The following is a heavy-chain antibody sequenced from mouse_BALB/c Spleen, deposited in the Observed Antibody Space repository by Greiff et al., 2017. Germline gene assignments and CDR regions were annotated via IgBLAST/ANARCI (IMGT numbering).Heavy chain of an antibody. V-gene: IGHV1-22*01. J-gene: IGHJ2*01. D-gene: IGHD2-12*01. CDR1: GYTFTEYT. Sequence: VQLQQPGAELVMPGASVKMSCKASGYTFTEYTMHWVKQSHGKSLEWIGGINPNNGGTSYNQKFKGKATLTVDKSSSTAYMELRSQTSEDSAVYYCALRRSYYFDYWGQGTTLTVAS. CDR2: INPNNGGT. CDR3: ALRRSYYFDY.